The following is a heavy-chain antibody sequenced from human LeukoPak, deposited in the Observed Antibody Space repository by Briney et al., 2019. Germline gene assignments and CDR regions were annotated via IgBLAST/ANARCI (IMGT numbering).Heavy chain of an antibody. CDR2: INPKSGGT. CDR3: ARAGYCSSTSCYPDY. J-gene: IGHJ4*02. CDR1: GYTFTGYY. V-gene: IGHV1-2*07. D-gene: IGHD2-2*01. Sequence: ASGKVSCKASGYTFTGYYMHWVRQAPGQGLDWMGWINPKSGGTDYARQFQGRVTMTRDTSISTAYMELSRLSSDETAVYYCARAGYCSSTSCYPDYWGQGTLVTVSS.